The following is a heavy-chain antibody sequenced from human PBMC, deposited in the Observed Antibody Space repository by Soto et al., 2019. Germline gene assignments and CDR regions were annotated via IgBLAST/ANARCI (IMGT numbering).Heavy chain of an antibody. J-gene: IGHJ6*03. CDR3: ATDSGRVINSETISNANHMVV. Sequence: EVQLVESGGALVQPGGSLRLSCAASGFTFSNYWMYWVRQAPGKGLVWVSRLDSEGGNTLYADSVKGRFTISRDNARKTLHLQSDSLGLEDKAVYSCATDSGRVINSETISNANHMVVWAKGTTVTVSS. D-gene: IGHD4-4*01. V-gene: IGHV3-74*01. CDR1: GFTFSNYW. CDR2: LDSEGGNT.